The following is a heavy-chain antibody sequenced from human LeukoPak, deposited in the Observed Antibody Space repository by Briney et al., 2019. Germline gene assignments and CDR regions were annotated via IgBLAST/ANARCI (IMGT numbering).Heavy chain of an antibody. CDR3: AKAPSYNWNDVPWFDP. CDR1: GFTFDDYT. CDR2: ISWNSGSI. V-gene: IGHV3-9*01. D-gene: IGHD1-1*01. J-gene: IGHJ5*02. Sequence: GRSLRLSCAASGFTFDDYTMHWVRQAPGKGLEWVSGISWNSGSIGYADSVKGRFTISRDNAKNSLYLQTNSLRAEDTALYYCAKAPSYNWNDVPWFDPWGQGTLVTVSS.